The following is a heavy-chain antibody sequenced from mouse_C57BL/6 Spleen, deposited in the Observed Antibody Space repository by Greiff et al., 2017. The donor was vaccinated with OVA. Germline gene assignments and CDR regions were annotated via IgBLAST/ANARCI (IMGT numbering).Heavy chain of an antibody. D-gene: IGHD2-4*01. CDR2: INPSNGGT. CDR1: GYTFTSYW. J-gene: IGHJ3*01. Sequence: QVQLQQPGTELVKPGASVKLSCKASGYTFTSYWMHWVKQRPGQGLEWIGNINPSNGGTTYNEKFKSKATLPVDQSSSTAYMQHSSLTSEDSAVYYCGRGDYDVAWFAYWGQGTLVTVSA. V-gene: IGHV1-53*01. CDR3: GRGDYDVAWFAY.